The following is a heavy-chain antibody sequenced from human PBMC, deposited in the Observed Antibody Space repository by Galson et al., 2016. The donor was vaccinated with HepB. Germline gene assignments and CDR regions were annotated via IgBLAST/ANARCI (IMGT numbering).Heavy chain of an antibody. V-gene: IGHV3-33*01. CDR2: IWSDGSNK. J-gene: IGHJ4*02. CDR1: GFTFSSYG. CDR3: TRDPGYYDSSGYYYPGPFD. D-gene: IGHD3-22*01. Sequence: SLRLSCAASGFTFSSYGMHWVRQAPGKGLEWVAMIWSDGSNKYYIDYVKGRFTISRDNFQNTLYLQMNSLRAEDTAVYYCTRDPGYYDSSGYYYPGPFDWGQGTLVTVSS.